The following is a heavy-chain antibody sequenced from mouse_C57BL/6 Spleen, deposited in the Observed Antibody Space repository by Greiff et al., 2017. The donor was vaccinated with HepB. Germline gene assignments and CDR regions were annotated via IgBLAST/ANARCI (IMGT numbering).Heavy chain of an antibody. CDR2: IYPGDGDT. V-gene: IGHV1-80*01. Sequence: QVQLQQSGAELVKPGASVKISCKASGYAFSSYWMNWVKQRPGKGLEWIGQIYPGDGDTNYNGKFKGKATLTADKSSSTAYMQLSSLTSEDSAVYFCAREGQDRGRRNFDYWGQGTTLTVSS. CDR1: GYAFSSYW. J-gene: IGHJ2*01. D-gene: IGHD3-2*01. CDR3: AREGQDRGRRNFDY.